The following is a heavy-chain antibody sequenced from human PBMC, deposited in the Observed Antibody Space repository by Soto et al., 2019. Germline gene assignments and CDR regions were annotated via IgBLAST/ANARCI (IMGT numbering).Heavy chain of an antibody. Sequence: ASVKVSCKASGYTVTDYYMHWVRQAPGLGLEWVGWINPKNGGTNYAQKFQGRVTLTRDMSISTAYMEVNILRSDDTAVYYCARGHVGPTLYWSLSWGQGTLVTVSS. CDR2: INPKNGGT. CDR1: GYTVTDYY. D-gene: IGHD2-8*02. J-gene: IGHJ4*02. V-gene: IGHV1-2*02. CDR3: ARGHVGPTLYWSLS.